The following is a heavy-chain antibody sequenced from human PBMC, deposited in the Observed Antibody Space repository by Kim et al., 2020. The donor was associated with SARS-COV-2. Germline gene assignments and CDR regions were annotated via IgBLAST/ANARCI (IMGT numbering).Heavy chain of an antibody. Sequence: ADSVKGRFTISRDNSKNTLYLQMNSLRAEDTAVYYCAKDGYSSGWSSFDYWGQGTLVTVSS. J-gene: IGHJ4*02. CDR3: AKDGYSSGWSSFDY. D-gene: IGHD6-19*01. V-gene: IGHV3-23*01.